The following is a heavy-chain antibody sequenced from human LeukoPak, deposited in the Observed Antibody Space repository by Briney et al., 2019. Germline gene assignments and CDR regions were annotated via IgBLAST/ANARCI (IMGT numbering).Heavy chain of an antibody. D-gene: IGHD3-22*01. J-gene: IGHJ4*02. V-gene: IGHV3-74*01. CDR3: AKDRSYDSSGYPDY. Sequence: GGSLRLSCAASGNYWMHWVRQAPGKGLVWVSHINSDGSWTSYADSVKGRFTISKDNAKNTVYLQMNSLRAEDTAVYYCAKDRSYDSSGYPDYWGQGTLVTVSS. CDR1: GNYW. CDR2: INSDGSWT.